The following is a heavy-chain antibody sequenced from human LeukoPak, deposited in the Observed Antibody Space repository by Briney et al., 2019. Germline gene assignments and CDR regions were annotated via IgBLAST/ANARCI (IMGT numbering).Heavy chain of an antibody. Sequence: ASVKVSCKASGYTFTGYYMHWVRQAPGQGLEWMGWINPNSGGTNYAQKFQGRVTMTRDTSISTAYMELSRLRSDDTAVYYCARPNWNYEGCLTSWGQGTLVTVSS. V-gene: IGHV1-2*02. J-gene: IGHJ4*02. D-gene: IGHD1-7*01. CDR1: GYTFTGYY. CDR3: ARPNWNYEGCLTS. CDR2: INPNSGGT.